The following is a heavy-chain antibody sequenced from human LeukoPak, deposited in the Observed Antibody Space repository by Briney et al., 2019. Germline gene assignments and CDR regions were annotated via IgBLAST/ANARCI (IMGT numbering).Heavy chain of an antibody. V-gene: IGHV3-30*02. J-gene: IGHJ4*02. Sequence: PGGSLRLSCAASGFTFSSYGMHWVRQAPGKGLEWVAFIRYDGSNKYYADSVKGRFTISRDNSKNTLYLQMNSLRAEDTAVYYCAKDPRQWELLSYYFDYWGQGTLVTVSS. D-gene: IGHD1-26*01. CDR1: GFTFSSYG. CDR2: IRYDGSNK. CDR3: AKDPRQWELLSYYFDY.